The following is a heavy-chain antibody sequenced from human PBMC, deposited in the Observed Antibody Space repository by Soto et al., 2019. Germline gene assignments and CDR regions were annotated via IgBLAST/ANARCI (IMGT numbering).Heavy chain of an antibody. CDR3: AREYSNSPEAFDI. D-gene: IGHD1-26*01. J-gene: IGHJ4*02. Sequence: SETLSLTCTVSGGSISSYYWSWIRQPPGKGLEWIGYIYYSGSTNYNPSLKSRVTISVDTSRNQFSLKLTSVTAADTAVFYCAREYSNSPEAFDIWGQVSLVPVYS. CDR2: IYYSGST. CDR1: GGSISSYY. V-gene: IGHV4-59*01.